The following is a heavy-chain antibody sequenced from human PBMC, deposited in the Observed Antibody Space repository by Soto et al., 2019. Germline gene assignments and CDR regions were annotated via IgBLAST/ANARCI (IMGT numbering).Heavy chain of an antibody. D-gene: IGHD3-3*01. V-gene: IGHV3-23*01. Sequence: GGFLRLSCAASGFTFSSYAMSWVRQAPGKGLEWVSAISGSGGSTYYADSVKGRFTISRDNSKNTLYLQMNSLRAEDTAVYYCAKEAVWSGYYTHSQMDVWGKGTTVTVSS. J-gene: IGHJ6*04. CDR3: AKEAVWSGYYTHSQMDV. CDR2: ISGSGGST. CDR1: GFTFSSYA.